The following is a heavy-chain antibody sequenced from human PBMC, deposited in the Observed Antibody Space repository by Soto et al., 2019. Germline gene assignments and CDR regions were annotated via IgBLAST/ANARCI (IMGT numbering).Heavy chain of an antibody. V-gene: IGHV4-31*03. Sequence: SETLSLTCTVSGGSISSGGYYWSWIRQHPGKGLEWIGYIYYSGSTYYNPSLKSRVTISVDTSKNQFSLKQSSVTAADTAVYYCARDSYEQTYSDILSGQTRYYYYMDVWGKGTTVTVSS. J-gene: IGHJ6*03. CDR2: IYYSGST. D-gene: IGHD3-9*01. CDR3: ARDSYEQTYSDILSGQTRYYYYMDV. CDR1: GGSISSGGYY.